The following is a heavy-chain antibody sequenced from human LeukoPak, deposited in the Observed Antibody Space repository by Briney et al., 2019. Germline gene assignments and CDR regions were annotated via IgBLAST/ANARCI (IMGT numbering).Heavy chain of an antibody. CDR2: IYTPGSP. CDR1: GGSVSSGDYY. CDR3: ARDRGTTTARGVPSWFDP. D-gene: IGHD3-10*01. Sequence: PSETLSLTCTVSGGSVSSGDYYWTWIRQPAGKGLEWIGRIYTPGSPSYNPSLKSRVTISVDTSTNQFSLKLTSVSAADTAVYYCARDRGTTTARGVPSWFDPWGQGILVTVPS. V-gene: IGHV4-61*02. J-gene: IGHJ5*02.